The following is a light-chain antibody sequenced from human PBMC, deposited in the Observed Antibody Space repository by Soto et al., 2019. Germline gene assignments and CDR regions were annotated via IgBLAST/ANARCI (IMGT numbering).Light chain of an antibody. Sequence: DIVMTQSPDSLAVSLGERATINCKSSQSVLYSSNNKNYLAWYQQKPGQPPKLLIYWASTRESGVPDRFSGSGSGTDFTLTISSLQAEDVAVYYCQQYYSTLWTFGQRTKVDIK. CDR3: QQYYSTLWT. CDR1: QSVLYSSNNKNY. J-gene: IGKJ1*01. V-gene: IGKV4-1*01. CDR2: WAS.